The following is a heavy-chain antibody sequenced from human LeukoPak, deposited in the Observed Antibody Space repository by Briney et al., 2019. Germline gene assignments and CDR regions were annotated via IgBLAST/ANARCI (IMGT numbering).Heavy chain of an antibody. CDR1: GFTFSGYY. CDR3: ARVGSRGYYFDY. J-gene: IGHJ4*02. D-gene: IGHD1-26*01. CDR2: ISGSSTYT. Sequence: GGSLRLSCASSGFTFSGYYMSWIRQAPGKGLEWVSHISGSSTYTNYADSVKGRFTISRDNANNSLYLQMNSLTAEDTAVFYCARVGSRGYYFDYWGQGTLVSVSS. V-gene: IGHV3-11*06.